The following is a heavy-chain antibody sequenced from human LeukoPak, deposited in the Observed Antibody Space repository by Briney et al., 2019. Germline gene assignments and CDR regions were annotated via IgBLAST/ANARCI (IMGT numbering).Heavy chain of an antibody. CDR2: IVPIFGRA. J-gene: IGHJ4*02. D-gene: IGHD4-23*01. V-gene: IGHV1-69*06. CDR3: ARVGDYGANSAMVMTP. Sequence: GASVKVSCKASGYTFTSYAMNWVRQAPGQGLEWMGGIVPIFGRANYAQKFQGRVTITADKSTNTVYMEVSRLTSEDTAVYYCARVGDYGANSAMVMTPWGQGTLVTVSS. CDR1: GYTFTSYA.